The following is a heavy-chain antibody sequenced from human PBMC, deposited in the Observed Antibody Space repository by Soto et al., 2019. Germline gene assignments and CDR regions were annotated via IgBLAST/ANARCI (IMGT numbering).Heavy chain of an antibody. CDR1: GDTFIGNY. V-gene: IGHV1-2*04. D-gene: IGHD2-15*01. CDR2: INPNSGDT. Sequence: QMQLVQSGAEVKKPGASVKVSCKTSGDTFIGNYMHWVRQAPGQGLEWMGWINPNSGDTEYAQKCQGWVTMARDVSVSTDYKGLSRLKSDVTAVYYCAREGGYCSCGSCFDYWGQGTLVT. J-gene: IGHJ4*02. CDR3: AREGGYCSCGSCFDY.